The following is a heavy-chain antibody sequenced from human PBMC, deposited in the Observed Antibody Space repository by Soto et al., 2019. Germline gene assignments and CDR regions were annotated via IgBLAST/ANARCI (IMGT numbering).Heavy chain of an antibody. D-gene: IGHD6-25*01. CDR3: AREKRANVYFAY. Sequence: EVQMVESGGGLVQTGGSLRLSCAASGFTFSAYWMSWVRQAPGKVLEWVANIKQAGSEKYYVDSVNGRCIISRDDAKKSLFLQVNRLRVEDTAVYYCAREKRANVYFAYWGQGTLVTVSS. V-gene: IGHV3-7*01. J-gene: IGHJ4*02. CDR2: IKQAGSEK. CDR1: GFTFSAYW.